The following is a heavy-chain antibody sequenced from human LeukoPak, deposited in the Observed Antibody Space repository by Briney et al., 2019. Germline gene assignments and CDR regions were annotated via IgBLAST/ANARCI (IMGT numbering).Heavy chain of an antibody. CDR2: INHSGST. D-gene: IGHD3-10*01. Sequence: SETLSLTCTVSGGSISSSGYYWSWIRQPPGKGLEWIGEINHSGSTNYNPSLKSRVTISVDTSKNQFSLKLSSVTAADTAVYYCARGAKYYYGSGSYRMARYNWFDPWGQGTLVTVSS. CDR3: ARGAKYYYGSGSYRMARYNWFDP. CDR1: GGSISSSGYY. J-gene: IGHJ5*02. V-gene: IGHV4-39*07.